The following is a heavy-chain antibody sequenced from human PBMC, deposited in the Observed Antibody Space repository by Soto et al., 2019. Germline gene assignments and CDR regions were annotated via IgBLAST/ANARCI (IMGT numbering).Heavy chain of an antibody. CDR2: IYYSGST. V-gene: IGHV4-39*01. Sequence: QLQLHESGPGLVKPSETLSLTCTVSGGSMSSIRFYWGWIRQAPGKGLEWIGTIYYSGSTYYNASLKGRLTISVDTSTNQFSLRLSSVTAADTGVYYCARHGQQLTNWFDPWGQGTLVTVSS. CDR1: GGSMSSIRFY. CDR3: ARHGQQLTNWFDP. J-gene: IGHJ5*02. D-gene: IGHD6-13*01.